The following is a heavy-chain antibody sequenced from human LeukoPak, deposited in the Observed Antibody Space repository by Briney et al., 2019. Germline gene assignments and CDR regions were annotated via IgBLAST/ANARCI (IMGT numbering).Heavy chain of an antibody. D-gene: IGHD6-13*01. J-gene: IGHJ4*02. Sequence: GGSLRLSCAASGFTFSNYAMSWVRQAPGKGLEWVSVISGSGDIIYYADSVKGRFTISRGNSKNTLYLQMSSLRAEDTALYYCAKESQQLAPFNSPGFDYWGQGTLVTVSS. V-gene: IGHV3-23*01. CDR3: AKESQQLAPFNSPGFDY. CDR2: ISGSGDII. CDR1: GFTFSNYA.